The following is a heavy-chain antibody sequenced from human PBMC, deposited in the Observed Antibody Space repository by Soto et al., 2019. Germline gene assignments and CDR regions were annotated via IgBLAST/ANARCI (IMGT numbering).Heavy chain of an antibody. D-gene: IGHD3-10*01. CDR3: ARRAGSDYYYYTDV. J-gene: IGHJ6*03. V-gene: IGHV4-59*08. Sequence: PSETLSLTCTVSGGSISSYYWSWIRQPPGKGLEWIGYIYYSGSTNYNPSLKSRVTISVDTSKNQFSLKLSSVTAADTAVYYCARRAGSDYYYYTDVWGKGTTVTVSS. CDR1: GGSISSYY. CDR2: IYYSGST.